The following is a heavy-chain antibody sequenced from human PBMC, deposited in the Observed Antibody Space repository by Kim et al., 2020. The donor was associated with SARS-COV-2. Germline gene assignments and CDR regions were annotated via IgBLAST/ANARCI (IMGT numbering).Heavy chain of an antibody. D-gene: IGHD3-10*02. Sequence: SETLSLTCTVSGGSITSISFYWGWIRQTPGEKMEWIGSMYHTGSSYYNPSLKSRVTISVDTSKNQFFLNVRSVTAGDTAVYYCVRSGLGELCPGCFDPWG. CDR3: VRSGLGELCPGCFDP. J-gene: IGHJ5*02. CDR2: MYHTGSS. CDR1: GGSITSISFY. V-gene: IGHV4-39*01.